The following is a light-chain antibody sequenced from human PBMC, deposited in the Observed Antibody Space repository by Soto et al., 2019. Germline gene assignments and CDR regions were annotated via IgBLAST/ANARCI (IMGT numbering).Light chain of an antibody. V-gene: IGLV2-14*01. Sequence: QSALTQPASVSGSPGQSITISCTGTSSDVGGYNYVSWYQQHPGKAPKLMIYDVSNRPSGVSNRFSGSKSGNTASLTISGIQADYEADYYCSSYTSSSTLLYVFGTGTKLTVL. J-gene: IGLJ1*01. CDR2: DVS. CDR3: SSYTSSSTLLYV. CDR1: SSDVGGYNY.